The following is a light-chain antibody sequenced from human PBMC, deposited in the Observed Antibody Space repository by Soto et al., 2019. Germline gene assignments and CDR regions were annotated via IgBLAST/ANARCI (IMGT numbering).Light chain of an antibody. J-gene: IGKJ4*01. CDR1: QSVSSN. Sequence: EDLLTQSPATLSLSPGERATLSCRASQSVSSNLAWYQQRPGQAPRLLIYDASNRATGIPARFSGSGSGTDFTLTISSLQPEDFALYYCHQRSNWPPTFGGGTKVDIK. CDR2: DAS. V-gene: IGKV3-11*01. CDR3: HQRSNWPPT.